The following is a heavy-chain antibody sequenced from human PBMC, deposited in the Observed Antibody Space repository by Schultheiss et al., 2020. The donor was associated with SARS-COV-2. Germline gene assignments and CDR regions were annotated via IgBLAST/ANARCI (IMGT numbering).Heavy chain of an antibody. CDR3: ARDDKQLYYYYGMDV. J-gene: IGHJ6*02. CDR1: GYTFTSYG. D-gene: IGHD1-1*01. CDR2: IIPIFGTA. V-gene: IGHV1-69*06. Sequence: SVKVSCKASGYTFTSYGISWVRQAPGQGLEWMGGIIPIFGTANYAQKFQGRVTITADKSTSTAYMELSSLRSEDTAVYYCARDDKQLYYYYGMDVWGQGTTVTVSS.